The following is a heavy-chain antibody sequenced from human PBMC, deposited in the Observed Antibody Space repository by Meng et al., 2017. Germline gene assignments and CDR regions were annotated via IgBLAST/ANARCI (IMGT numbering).Heavy chain of an antibody. D-gene: IGHD3-10*01. CDR3: AHSYGSNFYY. Sequence: IPLKKSGPPLLKPTQTLTLTCTVSVYSLSTSGVGVCWIRQPPGKALEWLALIYWDDDTRYSPSLKSRLTTTKDTSKNQVVLTITNIDPVDTATYYCAHSYGSNFYYWGQGTLVTVSS. CDR1: VYSLSTSGVG. CDR2: IYWDDDT. V-gene: IGHV2-5*02. J-gene: IGHJ4*02.